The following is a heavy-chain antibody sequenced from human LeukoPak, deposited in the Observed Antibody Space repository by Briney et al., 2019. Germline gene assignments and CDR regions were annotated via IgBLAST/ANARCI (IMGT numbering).Heavy chain of an antibody. J-gene: IGHJ4*02. V-gene: IGHV1-2*02. CDR3: ATLGDISGYYLRDY. Sequence: GASVKVSCKASGYTFTGFYIHWVRRAPGQGLQWMGWINPNSGGTNYAQEFEGRVTMTRDTSISTAYMELSGLRSDDTAIYYCATLGDISGYYLRDYWGQGTLVTVSS. CDR2: INPNSGGT. CDR1: GYTFTGFY. D-gene: IGHD3-22*01.